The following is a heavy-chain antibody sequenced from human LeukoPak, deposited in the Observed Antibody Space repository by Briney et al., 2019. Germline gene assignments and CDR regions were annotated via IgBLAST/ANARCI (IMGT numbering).Heavy chain of an antibody. CDR2: IKEDGSEE. CDR1: GFTFSSHW. Sequence: PGGSLRLSCAASGFTFSSHWMTWVRQAPGKGPEWVANIKEDGSEENYVDSVRGRFAISRDNAKNSLYLQMSSLRLEDTAVYFCARDTAYFRFDYWGQGTLVIVSS. V-gene: IGHV3-7*01. CDR3: ARDTAYFRFDY. D-gene: IGHD2/OR15-2a*01. J-gene: IGHJ4*02.